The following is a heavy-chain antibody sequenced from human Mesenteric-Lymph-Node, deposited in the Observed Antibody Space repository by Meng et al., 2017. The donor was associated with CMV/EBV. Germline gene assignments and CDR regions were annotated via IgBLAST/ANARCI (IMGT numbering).Heavy chain of an antibody. CDR2: MYYTGSP. CDR1: GGSISSYY. Sequence: SETLSLTCTVSGGSISSYYWSWIRQPPGKGLEWIAYMYYTGSPNYNPSLKSRVTMSVDTSKNQFSLKLSSVTAADTAVYYCARDRIFGVVTEREYFDYWGQGTLVTVSS. J-gene: IGHJ4*02. CDR3: ARDRIFGVVTEREYFDY. D-gene: IGHD3-3*01. V-gene: IGHV4-59*12.